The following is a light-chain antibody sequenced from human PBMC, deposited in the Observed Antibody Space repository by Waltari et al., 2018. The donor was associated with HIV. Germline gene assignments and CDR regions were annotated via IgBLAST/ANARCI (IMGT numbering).Light chain of an antibody. V-gene: IGLV2-23*01. CDR2: EGN. CDR3: CSCATPNTRV. Sequence: QSALTQPASVSGSPGQSISISCTGTSSDVGSCKFVSWYQQHPGKAPKLLIYEGNKRPAGVANRLSATKSCNTASLTISGLQAEDEADYYCCSCATPNTRVFGGGTKLTVL. J-gene: IGLJ3*02. CDR1: SSDVGSCKF.